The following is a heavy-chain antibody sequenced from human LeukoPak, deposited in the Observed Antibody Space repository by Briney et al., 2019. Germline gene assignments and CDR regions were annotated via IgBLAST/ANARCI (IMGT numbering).Heavy chain of an antibody. Sequence: GVLRLSCAASGFTFSSYWMHWVRQAPGKGLAWVSRINSDGSSTSYADSVKGRFTISRDNAKNTLYLQMNSLRAEDTAVYYCASLTTSDFDYWGQGTLVTVSS. CDR1: GFTFSSYW. J-gene: IGHJ4*02. CDR3: ASLTTSDFDY. V-gene: IGHV3-74*01. D-gene: IGHD4-11*01. CDR2: INSDGSST.